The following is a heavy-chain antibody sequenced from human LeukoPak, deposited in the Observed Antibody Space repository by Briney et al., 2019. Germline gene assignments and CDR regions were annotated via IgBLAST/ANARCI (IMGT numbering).Heavy chain of an antibody. CDR2: IYYSGST. J-gene: IGHJ4*02. Sequence: SETLSLTSTVSGGSISSYYWSWIRQPPGKGLEWIGYIYYSGSTNYNPSLKSRVTISVDTSKNQFSLKLSSVTAADTAVYYCARAHAERWLQPYFDYWGQGTLVTVSS. CDR1: GGSISSYY. V-gene: IGHV4-59*01. D-gene: IGHD5-24*01. CDR3: ARAHAERWLQPYFDY.